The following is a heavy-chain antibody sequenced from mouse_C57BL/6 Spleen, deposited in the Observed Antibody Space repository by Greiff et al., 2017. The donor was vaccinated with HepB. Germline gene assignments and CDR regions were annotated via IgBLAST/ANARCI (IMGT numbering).Heavy chain of an antibody. Sequence: VKLVESGPELVKPGASVKLSCKASGYTFTSYDINWVKQRPGQGLEWIGWIYPRDGSTKYNEKFKGKATLTVDTSSSTAYMELHSLTSEDSAVYFCARSYYYGSSWRMDYWGQGTSVTVSS. CDR2: IYPRDGST. D-gene: IGHD1-1*01. J-gene: IGHJ4*01. CDR1: GYTFTSYD. V-gene: IGHV1-85*01. CDR3: ARSYYYGSSWRMDY.